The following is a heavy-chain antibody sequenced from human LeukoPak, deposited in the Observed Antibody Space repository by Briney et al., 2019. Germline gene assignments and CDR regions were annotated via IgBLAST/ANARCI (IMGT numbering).Heavy chain of an antibody. J-gene: IGHJ6*02. CDR2: IWYDGSNK. CDR1: GFTFSSYG. Sequence: GGSLRLSCAASGFTFSSYGMHWVRQAPGKGLEWVAVIWYDGSNKYYADSVKGRFTISRDNSKNTLYLRMNSLRAEDTAVYYCAREVTSFGELLYGMDVWGQGTTVAVSS. CDR3: AREVTSFGELLYGMDV. D-gene: IGHD3-10*01. V-gene: IGHV3-33*01.